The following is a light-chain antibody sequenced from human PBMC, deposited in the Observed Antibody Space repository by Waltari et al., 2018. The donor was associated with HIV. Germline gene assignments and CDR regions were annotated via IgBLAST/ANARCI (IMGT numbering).Light chain of an antibody. J-gene: IGLJ2*01. CDR2: EDS. CDR1: ALPNKS. V-gene: IGLV3-10*01. CDR3: YSTGSSGYPL. Sequence: SYELTQPPSVSVSPGQAARITCSGDALPNKSAFWYQQKSGQAPVLVIYEDSERPSGSPERFSGSSAGTMATVTISGAQVEDEADYSCYSTGSSGYPLFGGGTKLTVL.